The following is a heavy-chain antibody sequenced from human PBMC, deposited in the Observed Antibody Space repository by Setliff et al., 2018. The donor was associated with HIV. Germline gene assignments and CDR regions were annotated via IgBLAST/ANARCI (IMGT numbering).Heavy chain of an antibody. V-gene: IGHV1-46*01. J-gene: IGHJ1*01. CDR1: GYTFTSYY. CDR3: ARDPAPSSSASYFQH. D-gene: IGHD6-6*01. Sequence: ASAKVSCKASGYTFTSYYMHWVRQAPGQGLEWMGIINPSSGSTTYAQKFQGRVTMTRDTSTSTVYMELSSLRSEDTAVYYCARDPAPSSSASYFQHWGQGTPVTVS. CDR2: INPSSGST.